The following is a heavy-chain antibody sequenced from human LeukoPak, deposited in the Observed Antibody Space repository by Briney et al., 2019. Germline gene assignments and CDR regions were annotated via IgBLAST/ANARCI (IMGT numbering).Heavy chain of an antibody. CDR3: ARRSEYHWFDP. CDR2: IYYSGST. CDR1: GGSISSGGYY. D-gene: IGHD2-2*01. Sequence: SETLSLTCTVSGGSISSGGYYWSWIRQHPGKGLEWIGYIYYSGSTYYNPSLKSRVTISVDTSRNQFSLTLSSVTAADTAVYYCARRSEYHWFDPWGQGTLVTVSS. V-gene: IGHV4-31*03. J-gene: IGHJ5*02.